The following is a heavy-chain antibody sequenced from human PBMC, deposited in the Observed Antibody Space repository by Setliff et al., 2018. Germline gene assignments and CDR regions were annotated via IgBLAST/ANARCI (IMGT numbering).Heavy chain of an antibody. D-gene: IGHD5-12*01. CDR2: VYPGDSDT. CDR3: ARLLNGYNSYDYYYMDV. Sequence: GESLKISCKGSGYSFSNYWIGWVRQMPGKGLEWMGIVYPGDSDTRYSPSFEGQVTISADKSISTAYLQWNSLKASDSAMCYCARLLNGYNSYDYYYMDVWGKGTTVTVSS. V-gene: IGHV5-51*01. CDR1: GYSFSNYW. J-gene: IGHJ6*03.